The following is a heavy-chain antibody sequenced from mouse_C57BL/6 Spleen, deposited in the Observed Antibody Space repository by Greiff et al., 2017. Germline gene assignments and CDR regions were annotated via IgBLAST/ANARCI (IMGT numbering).Heavy chain of an antibody. V-gene: IGHV5-4*01. CDR2: ISDGGSYT. CDR1: GFTFSSYA. D-gene: IGHD1-1*01. J-gene: IGHJ1*03. CDR3: AREAITTVPDWYFDV. Sequence: EVKLMESGGGLVKPGGSLKLSCAASGFTFSSYAMSWVRQTPEKRLEWVATISDGGSYTYYPDNVKGRFTISRDNAKNNLYLQMSQLKSEDTAMYYCAREAITTVPDWYFDVWGTGTTVTVSS.